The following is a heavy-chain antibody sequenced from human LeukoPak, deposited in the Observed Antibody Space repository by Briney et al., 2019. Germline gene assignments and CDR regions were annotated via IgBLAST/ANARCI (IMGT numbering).Heavy chain of an antibody. V-gene: IGHV3-48*01. J-gene: IGHJ4*02. CDR3: ARDYKYAFDN. D-gene: IGHD5-24*01. Sequence: GGSLRLSCAASGFTFSEYSMNWVRQAPGKGLEWISYIGIDSGNTNYADSVKGRFTISGDKAKNPLYLQMNSLRVEDTAVYYCARDYKYAFDNWGQGTLVTVSS. CDR1: GFTFSEYS. CDR2: IGIDSGNT.